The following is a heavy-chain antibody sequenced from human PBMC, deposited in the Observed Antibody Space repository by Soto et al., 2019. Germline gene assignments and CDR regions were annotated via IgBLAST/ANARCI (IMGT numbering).Heavy chain of an antibody. J-gene: IGHJ6*02. V-gene: IGHV3-21*01. CDR1: GFTFITYS. Sequence: WGSLRLSCAASGFTFITYSINLFRHSPLKWREWVLSISSSGTYIHYADSLKGRFTISRDNAKNSLYLQMISLRAEDTAVYYCARDPSDCSSTSCWGYYALDVWGQGTTVTVSS. CDR3: ARDPSDCSSTSCWGYYALDV. CDR2: ISSSGTYI. D-gene: IGHD2-2*01.